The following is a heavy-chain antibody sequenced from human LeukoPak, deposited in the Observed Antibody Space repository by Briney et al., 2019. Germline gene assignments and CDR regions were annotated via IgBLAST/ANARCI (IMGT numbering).Heavy chain of an antibody. V-gene: IGHV1-8*01. D-gene: IGHD3-3*01. J-gene: IGHJ4*02. CDR1: GYTFTSYD. CDR3: ARAMYYDFWSGYPPFDY. CDR2: MNPNSGNT. Sequence: ASVKVSCKASGYTFTSYDINWVRQDTGQGLEWMGWMNPNSGNTGYAQKFQGRVTMTRNTSISTAYMELSSLRSEDTAVYYCARAMYYDFWSGYPPFDYWGQGTLVTVSS.